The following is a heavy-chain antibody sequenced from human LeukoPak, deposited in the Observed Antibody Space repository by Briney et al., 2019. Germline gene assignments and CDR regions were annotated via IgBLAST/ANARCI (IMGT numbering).Heavy chain of an antibody. V-gene: IGHV4-59*01. D-gene: IGHD2-21*02. CDR2: IYYSGST. J-gene: IGHJ5*02. CDR1: GGSISNYY. Sequence: PSETLSLTCTVSGGSISNYYWSWIRQPPGKGLEWIGYIYYSGSTNYNPSLKSRVTISVDTSKNQFSLKLSSVTAADTAVYYCARTKPAYCGGDCYPGWFDPWGQGTLVTVSS. CDR3: ARTKPAYCGGDCYPGWFDP.